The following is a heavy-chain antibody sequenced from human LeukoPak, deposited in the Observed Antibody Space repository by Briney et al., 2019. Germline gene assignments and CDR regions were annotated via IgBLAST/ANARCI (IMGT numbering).Heavy chain of an antibody. CDR1: GGTFSSSA. D-gene: IGHD6-19*01. V-gene: IGHV1-69*04. J-gene: IGHJ4*02. CDR3: ARDSPRIAVAARGVFRPFDY. CDR2: IIPILGIA. Sequence: ASVKVSCKASGGTFSSSAISWVRQAPGQGLEWMGRIIPILGIANYAQKFQGRVTITADKSTSTAYMELSSLRSEDTAVYYCARDSPRIAVAARGVFRPFDYWGQGTLVTVSS.